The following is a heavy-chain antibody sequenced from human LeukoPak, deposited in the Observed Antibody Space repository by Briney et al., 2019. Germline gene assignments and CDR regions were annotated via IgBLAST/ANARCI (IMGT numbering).Heavy chain of an antibody. J-gene: IGHJ5*02. Sequence: PSETLSLTCTVSGGSISSSSYYWGWIRQPPGKGLEWIGSIYYSGSTYYSPSLKSRVTISVDTSKNQFSLKLSSVTAADTAVYYCARLGCSSTSCSRHNWFDPWGQGTLVTVSS. CDR1: GGSISSSSYY. CDR3: ARLGCSSTSCSRHNWFDP. V-gene: IGHV4-39*01. D-gene: IGHD2-2*01. CDR2: IYYSGST.